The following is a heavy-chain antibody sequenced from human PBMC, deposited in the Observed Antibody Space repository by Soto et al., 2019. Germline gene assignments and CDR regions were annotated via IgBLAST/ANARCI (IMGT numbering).Heavy chain of an antibody. J-gene: IGHJ4*02. D-gene: IGHD5-12*01. CDR3: ARERREEIHDGYDIDY. Sequence: QVQLQESGPGLVKPSETLSLTCTVSGASISNYYWSWIRQPAGKGLEWIGRSYTSGSTDYNPSLNSRVTISLDTSKNQCSLKVTSGTAADTAVYYCARERREEIHDGYDIDYWGQGTLVTVSS. V-gene: IGHV4-4*07. CDR1: GASISNYY. CDR2: SYTSGST.